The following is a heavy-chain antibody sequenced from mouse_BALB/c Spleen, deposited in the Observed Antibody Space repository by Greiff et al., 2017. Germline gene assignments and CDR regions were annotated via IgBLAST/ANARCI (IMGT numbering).Heavy chain of an antibody. J-gene: IGHJ3*01. Sequence: VQLQQSGAELVRSGASVKLSCTASGFNIKDYYMHWVKQRPEQGLEWIGWIDPENGDTEYAPKFQGKATMTADTSSNTAYLQLSSLTSEDTAVYYCAFYYRYAWFAYWGQGTLVTVSA. V-gene: IGHV14-4*02. D-gene: IGHD2-14*01. CDR1: GFNIKDYY. CDR2: IDPENGDT. CDR3: AFYYRYAWFAY.